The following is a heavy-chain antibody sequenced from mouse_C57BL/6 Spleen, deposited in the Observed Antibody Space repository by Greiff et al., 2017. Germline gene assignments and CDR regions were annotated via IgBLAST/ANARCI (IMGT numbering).Heavy chain of an antibody. CDR3: SGGYYEGGDYAMDY. CDR1: GYTFTDYE. CDR2: IDPETGGT. D-gene: IGHD2-4*01. J-gene: IGHJ4*01. V-gene: IGHV1-15*01. Sequence: VQLQQSGAELVRPGASVTLSCKASGYTFTDYEMHWVKQTPVHGLEWIGAIDPETGGTAYNQKFKGKAILTADKSSSTAYMELRSLTSEDSAVDYCSGGYYEGGDYAMDYWGQGTSVTVSS.